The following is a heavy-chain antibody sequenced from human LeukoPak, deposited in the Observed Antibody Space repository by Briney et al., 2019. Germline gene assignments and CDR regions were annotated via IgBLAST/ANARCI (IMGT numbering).Heavy chain of an antibody. CDR3: ARVDTAMVIVDY. Sequence: SETLSLTCTVSGVSISGYYWSWIRQPPGKGREWIGYIYYTGTTDYNPSLKSRVTISVDTSKNQFSLNLSSVTAAGTAVYYCARVDTAMVIVDYWGQGTLVTVSS. D-gene: IGHD5-18*01. V-gene: IGHV4-59*01. J-gene: IGHJ4*02. CDR1: GVSISGYY. CDR2: IYYTGTT.